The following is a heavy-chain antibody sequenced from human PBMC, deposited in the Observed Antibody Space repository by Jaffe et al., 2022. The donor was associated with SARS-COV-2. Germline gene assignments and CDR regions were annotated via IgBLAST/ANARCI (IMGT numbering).Heavy chain of an antibody. Sequence: EVQLLESGGGFVQPGGSLRLSCAASGFTFSSYAMGWVRQAPGKGLEWVSGISARGGTIYYADSVRGRFTISRDNSKNTLYMQVNSLRAEDTAVYYCAKDSDYGWGTYTAFDMWGQGTMVTVSS. D-gene: IGHD3-10*01. CDR2: ISARGGTI. J-gene: IGHJ3*02. CDR1: GFTFSSYA. V-gene: IGHV3-23*01. CDR3: AKDSDYGWGTYTAFDM.